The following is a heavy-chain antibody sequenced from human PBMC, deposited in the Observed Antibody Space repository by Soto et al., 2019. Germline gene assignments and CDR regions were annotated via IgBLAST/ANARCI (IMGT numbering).Heavy chain of an antibody. CDR1: GGSISSYY. J-gene: IGHJ6*02. CDR2: IYYSGST. Sequence: SETLSLTCTVSGGSISSYYWSWIRQPPGKGLEWIGYIYYSGSTNYNPSLKSRVTISVDTSKNQFSLKLSSVTAADTAVYYCARPYSSGNYYYGMDVWGQGTTVTVSS. D-gene: IGHD6-19*01. CDR3: ARPYSSGNYYYGMDV. V-gene: IGHV4-59*08.